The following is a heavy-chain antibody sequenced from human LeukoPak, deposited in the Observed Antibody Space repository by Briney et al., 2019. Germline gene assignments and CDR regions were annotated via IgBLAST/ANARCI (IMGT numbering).Heavy chain of an antibody. J-gene: IGHJ4*02. CDR2: MSYDGSNK. D-gene: IGHD3-10*01. CDR1: GFTFSSYA. Sequence: GGSLRLSCAASGFTFSSYAMHWVRQAPGKGQEWVAIMSYDGSNKYYADSVKGRFTISRDNSKNTLYLQMNSLRAEDTALYYCARDASMVRGAFDYWGQGTLVTVSS. CDR3: ARDASMVRGAFDY. V-gene: IGHV3-30*04.